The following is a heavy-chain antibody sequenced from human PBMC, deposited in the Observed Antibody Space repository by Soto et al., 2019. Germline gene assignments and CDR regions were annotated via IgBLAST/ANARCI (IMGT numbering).Heavy chain of an antibody. CDR1: GYTFTSYG. V-gene: IGHV1-18*01. CDR2: ISAYNGNT. CDR3: ARDWDIAATVTTGGDY. D-gene: IGHD4-17*01. Sequence: QVQLVQSGAEVKKPGASVKVSCKASGYTFTSYGISWVRQAPGQGLEWMGWISAYNGNTNYAQKLQGRVTMTTDTSTSTAYMGLRSLRSGDTAVYYCARDWDIAATVTTGGDYWGQGTLVTVSS. J-gene: IGHJ4*02.